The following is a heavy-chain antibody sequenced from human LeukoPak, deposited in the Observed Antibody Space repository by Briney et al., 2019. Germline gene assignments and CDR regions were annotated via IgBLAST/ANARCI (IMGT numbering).Heavy chain of an antibody. D-gene: IGHD3-10*01. Sequence: GGSLRLSCAASGFTFSSYSMNWVRQAPGKGLEWVANIQEDGSEQFYVDSVKGRFTISRDNAKNSLYLQMNSLRAEDTAVYYCAREGPERYYYGSRSYGHFDFWGQGTLVTVSS. CDR2: IQEDGSEQ. J-gene: IGHJ4*02. V-gene: IGHV3-7*01. CDR1: GFTFSSYS. CDR3: AREGPERYYYGSRSYGHFDF.